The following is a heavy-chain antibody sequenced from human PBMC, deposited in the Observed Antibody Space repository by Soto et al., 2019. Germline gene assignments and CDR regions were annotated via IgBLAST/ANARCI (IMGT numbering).Heavy chain of an antibody. Sequence: GGSLRLSCAASGFTFSSYSMNWVRQAPGKGLEWVSYISSSSSTIYYADSVKGRFTISRDNAKNSLYLQMNSLRAEDTAVYYCARDQAYYDFRSGSTLYYMDVWGKGTTVTVSS. V-gene: IGHV3-48*01. J-gene: IGHJ6*03. CDR1: GFTFSSYS. CDR2: ISSSSSTI. D-gene: IGHD3-3*01. CDR3: ARDQAYYDFRSGSTLYYMDV.